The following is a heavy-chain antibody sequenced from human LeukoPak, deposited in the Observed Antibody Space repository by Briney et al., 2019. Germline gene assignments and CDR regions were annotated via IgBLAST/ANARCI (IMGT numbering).Heavy chain of an antibody. V-gene: IGHV5-51*01. Sequence: GESLKISCKGSGYSFTSYWIGWVRQMPGKGLEWMGIIYPGDSDTRYSPSFQGQVTISADKSISTAYLQWSSLKASDTAMYYCARTPYSNYYYYSMDVWGKGTTVTVSS. J-gene: IGHJ6*03. CDR2: IYPGDSDT. CDR3: ARTPYSNYYYYSMDV. CDR1: GYSFTSYW. D-gene: IGHD4-11*01.